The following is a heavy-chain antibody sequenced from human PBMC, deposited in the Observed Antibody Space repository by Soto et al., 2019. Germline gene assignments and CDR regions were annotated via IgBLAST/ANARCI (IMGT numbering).Heavy chain of an antibody. Sequence: GGSLRLSCAASEFTFDIYDMRWVRQAPGKGLEWVAIILHDGNNKYYADSVKGRFTISRDNSKNTLYLQMNSLRTEDTAIYYCARDDEGGSYCDLGYWGQGTLVTVSS. V-gene: IGHV3-30-3*01. CDR1: EFTFDIYD. CDR2: ILHDGNNK. D-gene: IGHD3-10*01. CDR3: ARDDEGGSYCDLGY. J-gene: IGHJ4*02.